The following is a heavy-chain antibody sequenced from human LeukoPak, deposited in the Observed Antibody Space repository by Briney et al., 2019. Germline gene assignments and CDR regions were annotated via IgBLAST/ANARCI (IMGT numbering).Heavy chain of an antibody. CDR3: VRELRLLEWLREAP. D-gene: IGHD3-3*01. Sequence: ASVKVSCKASGYTFTDYYMHWVRQAPGQGLEWPGWTNPNSGATNYAQKFQGRVTMTRDTSISTAYMEVTRLRSDDTAVYYCVRELRLLEWLREAPWGQGTLVTVSS. CDR1: GYTFTDYY. J-gene: IGHJ5*02. V-gene: IGHV1-2*02. CDR2: TNPNSGAT.